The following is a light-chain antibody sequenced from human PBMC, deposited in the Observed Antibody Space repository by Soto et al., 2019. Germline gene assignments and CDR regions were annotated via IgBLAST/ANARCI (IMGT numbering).Light chain of an antibody. Sequence: IVLTQSPGTLSFXXVXXXXXXXISSERIYSAYLGWYQQKPGQAPRLLIYGTSTRAGGVPARFSGGGSGTEFTLTITSLQSEDFAVYYCHQYNGWPRTFGQGTKVDIK. V-gene: IGKV3-15*01. J-gene: IGKJ1*01. CDR2: GTS. CDR1: ERIYSAY. CDR3: HQYNGWPRT.